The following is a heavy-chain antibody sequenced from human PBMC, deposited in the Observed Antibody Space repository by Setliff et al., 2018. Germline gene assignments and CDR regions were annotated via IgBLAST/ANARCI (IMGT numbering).Heavy chain of an antibody. V-gene: IGHV4-59*01. D-gene: IGHD5-18*01. J-gene: IGHJ6*02. CDR2: IYHNGNT. CDR3: ARDRTAYSYGLDV. CDR1: GGSISPYF. Sequence: SETLSLTCTVSGGSISPYFWSWIRQSPGKGLEWIGYIYHNGNTNFNPSLKTRVTMSVDTSKNQLALNLRSATAADSAVYYCARDRTAYSYGLDVWGQGTTVTVSS.